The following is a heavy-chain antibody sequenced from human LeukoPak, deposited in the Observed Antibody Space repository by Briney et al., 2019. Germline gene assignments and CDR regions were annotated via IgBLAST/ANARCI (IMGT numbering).Heavy chain of an antibody. Sequence: GGSLRLSCAASRFTYSNYDMHWVRQAPGKGLERVSGISWNSGSIGYADSVKGRFTISRDNAKNSLYLQMNSLRAEDTALYYCAKGHSIAAAGSFDYWGQGTLVTVSS. CDR2: ISWNSGSI. V-gene: IGHV3-9*01. CDR3: AKGHSIAAAGSFDY. J-gene: IGHJ4*02. CDR1: RFTYSNYD. D-gene: IGHD6-13*01.